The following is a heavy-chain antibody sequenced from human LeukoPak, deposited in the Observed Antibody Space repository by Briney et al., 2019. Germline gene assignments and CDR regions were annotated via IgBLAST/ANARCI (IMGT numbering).Heavy chain of an antibody. CDR3: ARDRDSTSYYYYYMDV. Sequence: SETLSLTCTVSGGSISSSSYYWGWIRQPPGKGLEWIGSICYSGSTYYNPSLKSRVTISVDTSKNQFSLKLSSVTAADTAVYYCARDRDSTSYYYYYMDVWGKGTTVTISS. J-gene: IGHJ6*03. CDR2: ICYSGST. CDR1: GGSISSSSYY. D-gene: IGHD5-24*01. V-gene: IGHV4-39*07.